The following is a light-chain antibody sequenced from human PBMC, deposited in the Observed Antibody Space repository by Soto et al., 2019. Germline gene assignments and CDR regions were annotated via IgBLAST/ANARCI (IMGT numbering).Light chain of an antibody. Sequence: QSVLTQPASVSGSLGQSITISCTGTSSDVGGFDFVSWYQQHPGRAPKLIIYEVNNRPSGVSNRLSASKSGNTASLTISGLQAEDEADYYCSSWTISTTQVLGGGTKLTVL. V-gene: IGLV2-14*01. CDR3: SSWTISTTQV. CDR2: EVN. CDR1: SSDVGGFDF. J-gene: IGLJ3*02.